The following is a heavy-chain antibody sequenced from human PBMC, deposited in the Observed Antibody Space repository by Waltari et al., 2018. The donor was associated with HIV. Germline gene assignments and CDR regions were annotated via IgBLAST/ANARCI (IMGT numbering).Heavy chain of an antibody. CDR2: IKDDGSEK. CDR3: ARIGTFPHNYAIDF. Sequence: EVQLLESGGGLVQSGGSLRRSCAATGFTFTNYCMSWVRQTPGKGLEWVAYIKDDGSEKYYMGSVKGRFTISRDNAKNSMFLQMNSLRAEDTAVYYCARIGTFPHNYAIDFWGQGTTVTVSS. J-gene: IGHJ6*02. CDR1: GFTFTNYC. V-gene: IGHV3-7*01. D-gene: IGHD1-26*01.